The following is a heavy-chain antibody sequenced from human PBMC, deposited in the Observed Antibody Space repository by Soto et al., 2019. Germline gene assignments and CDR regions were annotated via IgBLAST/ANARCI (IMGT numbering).Heavy chain of an antibody. CDR2: INHSGST. CDR3: ARGGDIVVVTAFDP. V-gene: IGHV4-34*01. Sequence: SETLSLTCAVYGGSFSGYYWSWIRQPPGKGLEWIGEINHSGSTNYNPSLKSRVTISVDTSKNQFSLKLSSVTAADTAVYYCARGGDIVVVTAFDPWGQGTLVTISS. J-gene: IGHJ5*02. D-gene: IGHD2-21*02. CDR1: GGSFSGYY.